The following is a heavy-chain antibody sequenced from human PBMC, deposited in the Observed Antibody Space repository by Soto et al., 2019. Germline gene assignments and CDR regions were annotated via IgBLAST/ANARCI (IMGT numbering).Heavy chain of an antibody. CDR3: ARDASVGTIGNQHYGMDV. V-gene: IGHV3-30-3*01. J-gene: IGHJ6*02. CDR1: GFTFSSYA. CDR2: ISYDGSNK. Sequence: QVELVESGGGVVQPGRSLRPSCAASGFTFSSYALHWVRQAPGKGLQWVAVISYDGSNKYYADSVKGRFTISRDNSKNTLYLQMNSLRAEDTAVYYCARDASVGTIGNQHYGMDVWGQGTTVTVSS. D-gene: IGHD1-26*01.